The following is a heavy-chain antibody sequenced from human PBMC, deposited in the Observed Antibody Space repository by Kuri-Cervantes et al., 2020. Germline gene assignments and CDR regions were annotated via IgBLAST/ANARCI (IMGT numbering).Heavy chain of an antibody. V-gene: IGHV3-30-3*01. D-gene: IGHD6-13*01. CDR2: ISYDGSNK. Sequence: GGSLRLSCAASGFTFSSYAMHWVRQAPGKGLEWVAVISYDGSNKYYADSVKGRFTISRDNSKNTLYLQMNSLRAEDTAVYYCALSSSSWGLNYYYYMDVWGKGTTVTVSS. CDR3: ALSSSSWGLNYYYYMDV. CDR1: GFTFSSYA. J-gene: IGHJ6*03.